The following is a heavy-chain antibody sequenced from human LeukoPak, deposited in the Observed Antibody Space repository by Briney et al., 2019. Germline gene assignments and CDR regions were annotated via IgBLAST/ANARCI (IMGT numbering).Heavy chain of an antibody. CDR3: ARDKDSSGWSYYYYYGMDV. V-gene: IGHV1-18*01. Sequence: ASVKVSCKASGYTFTSYGISWVRQAPGQGLEWMGWISAYNGNINYAQKLQGRVTMTTDTSTSTAYMELRSLRSDDTAVYYCARDKDSSGWSYYYYYGMDVWGQGTTVTVSS. CDR1: GYTFTSYG. J-gene: IGHJ6*02. CDR2: ISAYNGNI. D-gene: IGHD6-19*01.